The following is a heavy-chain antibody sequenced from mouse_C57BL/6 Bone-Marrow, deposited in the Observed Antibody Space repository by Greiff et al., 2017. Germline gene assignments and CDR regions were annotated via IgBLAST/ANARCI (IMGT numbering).Heavy chain of an antibody. CDR2: IDPENGDT. CDR1: GFNIKDDY. Sequence: VQLQQSGAELVRPGASVKLSCTASGFNIKDDYMHWVKQRPEQGLEWIGWIDPENGDTEYASKFQGKATITADTSSNTAYLQLSSLTSEDTAVYYCTTRIYSNYAWFAYWGQGTLVTVSA. V-gene: IGHV14-4*01. CDR3: TTRIYSNYAWFAY. J-gene: IGHJ3*01. D-gene: IGHD2-5*01.